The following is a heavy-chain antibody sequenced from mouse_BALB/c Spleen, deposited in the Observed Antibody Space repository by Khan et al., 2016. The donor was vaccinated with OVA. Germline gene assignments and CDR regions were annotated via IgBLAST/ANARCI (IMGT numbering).Heavy chain of an antibody. J-gene: IGHJ4*01. Sequence: QIQLVLSGPELKKSGETVKLSCKASGYTFTNYGMNWVKHAPGKGLKWMGWINTCTGEPTSDDDFKGRFAFSLVHSASTSYVQINNLKNEDTATYFCARFGYNGTMDYWGQGTSVTVSS. CDR3: ARFGYNGTMDY. CDR2: INTCTGEP. V-gene: IGHV9-3-1*01. D-gene: IGHD2-14*01. CDR1: GYTFTNYG.